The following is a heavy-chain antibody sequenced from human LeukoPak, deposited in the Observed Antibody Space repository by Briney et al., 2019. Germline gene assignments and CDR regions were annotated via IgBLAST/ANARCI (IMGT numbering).Heavy chain of an antibody. J-gene: IGHJ4*02. V-gene: IGHV4-59*01. CDR2: INYSGST. CDR3: ARHDYGATRDY. D-gene: IGHD4-17*01. CDR1: GGSISSYY. Sequence: SETLSLTCTVSGGSISSYYWSWIRQPPGKGLEWIGYINYSGSTNYNPSLKSRVTISVDTSKTQFSLKLSSVTAADTAVYYCARHDYGATRDYWGQGTLVTVSS.